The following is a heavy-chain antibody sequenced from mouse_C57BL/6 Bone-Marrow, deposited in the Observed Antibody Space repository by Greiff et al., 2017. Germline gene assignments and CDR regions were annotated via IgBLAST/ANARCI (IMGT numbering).Heavy chain of an antibody. D-gene: IGHD1-1*01. CDR1: GFSLSTSGMG. J-gene: IGHJ4*01. CDR3: ARRGSSSFYAMDY. CDR2: IYWGDDK. V-gene: IGHV8-12*01. Sequence: QVTLKVSGPGILQSSQTLSLTCSFSGFSLSTSGMGVSWIRQPSGKGLEWLAHIYWGDDKRYNPSLKSRLTISKDTSTTQVFLKITSVDTADTATYYGARRGSSSFYAMDYWGQGTSVTVSS.